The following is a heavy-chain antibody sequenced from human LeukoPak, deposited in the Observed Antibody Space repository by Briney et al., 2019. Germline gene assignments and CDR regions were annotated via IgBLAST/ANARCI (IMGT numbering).Heavy chain of an antibody. J-gene: IGHJ4*02. V-gene: IGHV3-30-3*01. CDR1: GFTFSSYA. Sequence: GGSLRLSCAASGFTFSSYAMHWVRQAPGKGLEWVAVISYDGSNKYYADSVKGRLTISRDNSKNTLYLQMNSLRAEDTAVYYCARGTRSKGIAVAGPDYWGQGTLVTVSS. CDR3: ARGTRSKGIAVAGPDY. CDR2: ISYDGSNK. D-gene: IGHD6-19*01.